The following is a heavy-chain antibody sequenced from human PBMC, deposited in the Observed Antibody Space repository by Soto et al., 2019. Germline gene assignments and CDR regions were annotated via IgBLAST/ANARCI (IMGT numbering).Heavy chain of an antibody. Sequence: GGSLRLSCAASGFTFSSYGMHWVRHAPGKGLEWVAVIWYDGSNKYYADSVKGRFTISRDNSKNTLYLQMNSLRAEDTAVYYCAREFTMIVVAPGYWGQGTLVTVSS. D-gene: IGHD3-22*01. J-gene: IGHJ4*02. CDR1: GFTFSSYG. CDR2: IWYDGSNK. CDR3: AREFTMIVVAPGY. V-gene: IGHV3-33*01.